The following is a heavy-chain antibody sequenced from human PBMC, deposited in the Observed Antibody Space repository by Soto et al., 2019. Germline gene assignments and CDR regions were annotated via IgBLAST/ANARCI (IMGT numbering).Heavy chain of an antibody. D-gene: IGHD2-21*02. CDR2: VNPSGGHT. Sequence: QVQLMQSGAEVKKPGASVKVSCKASGDTFTDYYIHWVRQAPGQGLEWMGTVNPSGGHTTYAQHFLGRVTXTRXPSTSTLYMELTSLTSDDTAIYYCARGGHVVVVTAALDYWGQGTRVAVSS. CDR1: GDTFTDYY. J-gene: IGHJ4*02. CDR3: ARGGHVVVVTAALDY. V-gene: IGHV1-46*01.